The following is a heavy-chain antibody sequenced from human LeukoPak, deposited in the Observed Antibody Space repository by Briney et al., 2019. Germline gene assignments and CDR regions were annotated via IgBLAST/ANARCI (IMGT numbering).Heavy chain of an antibody. J-gene: IGHJ4*02. CDR3: ARLMGERSLFDY. D-gene: IGHD1-26*01. Sequence: GGSLRLSCAASGFTFSSCWMTWVRQAPGKGLEWVANIKQDGNEKYYVDSVKGRFSISRDNAKNSVYLKMNSLRAEDTAVYYCARLMGERSLFDYWGQGVLVTVSS. CDR1: GFTFSSCW. CDR2: IKQDGNEK. V-gene: IGHV3-7*02.